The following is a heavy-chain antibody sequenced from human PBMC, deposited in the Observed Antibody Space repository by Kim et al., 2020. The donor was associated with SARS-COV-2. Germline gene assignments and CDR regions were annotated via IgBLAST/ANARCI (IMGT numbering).Heavy chain of an antibody. J-gene: IGHJ4*02. CDR2: IDWDNDK. Sequence: SGPTLVKSTQTLTLTCTFSGFSLSTNGMCVNWIRQSPGKALEWLARIDWDNDKYYSASLKTRLTISKDTSKNQVVLIMTNMDPVDTATYYCSRRKNDVGSYTTSNCINYFDSWGQGTLVTVSS. V-gene: IGHV2-70*11. CDR1: GFSLSTNGMC. D-gene: IGHD3-16*01. CDR3: SRRKNDVGSYTTSNCINYFDS.